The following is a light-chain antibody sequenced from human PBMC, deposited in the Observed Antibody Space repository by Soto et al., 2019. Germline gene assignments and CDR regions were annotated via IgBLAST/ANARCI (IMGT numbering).Light chain of an antibody. CDR1: QTLSSNT. V-gene: IGKV3-20*01. CDR3: QQYGISPPT. Sequence: IVLTQSPGTLSLSPGERATLSCRASQTLSSNTLAWYQRKPGQAPRLLIFGASSRATGIPDRFSGSGSGTDFTLTIRRLEAEDFAVYYCQQYGISPPTFGPGTKVDIK. J-gene: IGKJ3*01. CDR2: GAS.